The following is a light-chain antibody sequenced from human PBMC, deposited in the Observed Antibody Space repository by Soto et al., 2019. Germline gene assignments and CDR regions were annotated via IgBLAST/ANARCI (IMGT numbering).Light chain of an antibody. V-gene: IGKV1-8*01. J-gene: IGKJ1*01. CDR3: QPYNSYSRT. CDR1: QGISSY. Sequence: AIRMTQSPSSLSASTGDRVTITCRASQGISSYLAWYQHKPGKAPTLMIFKASTLETGVPSRFSGSGSETEFTLTISSLQPDDAATYYCQPYNSYSRTFGQGTKVDIK. CDR2: KAS.